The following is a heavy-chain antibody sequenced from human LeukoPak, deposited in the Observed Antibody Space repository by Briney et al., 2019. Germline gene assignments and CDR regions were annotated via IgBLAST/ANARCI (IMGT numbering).Heavy chain of an antibody. CDR2: ISSSGSTI. D-gene: IGHD6-13*01. Sequence: PGGSLRLSCAASGFTFSSYEMNWVRQAPGKGLEWVSSISSSGSTIYYADSVKGRFTISRDNAKNSLYLQMNSLRAEDTAVYYCARALFSSWYSGYYYYGMDVWGQGTTVTVSS. CDR3: ARALFSSWYSGYYYYGMDV. V-gene: IGHV3-48*03. CDR1: GFTFSSYE. J-gene: IGHJ6*02.